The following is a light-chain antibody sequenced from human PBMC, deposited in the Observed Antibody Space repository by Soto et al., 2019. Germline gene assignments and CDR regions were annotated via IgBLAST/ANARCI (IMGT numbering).Light chain of an antibody. CDR2: GAS. CDR3: KQYGSSPT. CDR1: QSVSSSY. J-gene: IGKJ4*01. Sequence: EIVLTQSPGTLSLSPGERATLSCRASQSVSSSYLAWYQQKPGQAPRLLIYGASIRATGIQDRLGGSGSGTDFTLTISRLEPEDFAVYYCKQYGSSPTFGGGTKVEIK. V-gene: IGKV3-20*01.